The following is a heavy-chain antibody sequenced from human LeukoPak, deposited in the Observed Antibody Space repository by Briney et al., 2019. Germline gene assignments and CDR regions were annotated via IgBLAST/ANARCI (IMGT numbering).Heavy chain of an antibody. D-gene: IGHD3-10*01. CDR2: ISYDGSNK. CDR1: GFTFSSYA. V-gene: IGHV3-30-3*01. Sequence: GRSLRLSCAASGFTFSSYAMHWVRQAPGKGLEWVAVISYDGSNKYYADSVKGRFTISRDNSKNTLYLQMNSLRAEDTAVYYCARGHRGVRDYFDYWGQGTLVTVSS. CDR3: ARGHRGVRDYFDY. J-gene: IGHJ4*02.